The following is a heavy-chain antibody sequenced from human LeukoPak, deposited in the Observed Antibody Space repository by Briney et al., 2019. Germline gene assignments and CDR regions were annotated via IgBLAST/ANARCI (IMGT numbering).Heavy chain of an antibody. D-gene: IGHD2-15*01. Sequence: ASVKVSCKASGYTFTHYAVNWVRQAPGQGLEWMGGLDTNTGNPTYAQGFTGRFVFSLDTSVSTAYLQISSLQTEDTAVYYCARDRFSGFTFYSRFDPWGQGTLITVSS. CDR2: LDTNTGNP. V-gene: IGHV7-4-1*02. CDR3: ARDRFSGFTFYSRFDP. CDR1: GYTFTHYA. J-gene: IGHJ5*02.